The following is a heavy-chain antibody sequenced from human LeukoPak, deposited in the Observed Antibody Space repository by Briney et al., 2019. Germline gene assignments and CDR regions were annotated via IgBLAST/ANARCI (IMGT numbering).Heavy chain of an antibody. Sequence: SVKVSCKASGGTFSSYAISWVRQAPGQGLEWMGRIIPILGIANYAQKFQGRVTITADKSTSTAYMELSSLRSEDTAVYYCARAVYSSSHSDYWGQGTLVTVSS. V-gene: IGHV1-69*04. D-gene: IGHD6-13*01. CDR2: IIPILGIA. CDR1: GGTFSSYA. J-gene: IGHJ4*02. CDR3: ARAVYSSSHSDY.